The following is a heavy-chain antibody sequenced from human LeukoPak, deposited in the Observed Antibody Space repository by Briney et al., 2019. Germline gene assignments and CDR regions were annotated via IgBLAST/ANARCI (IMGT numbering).Heavy chain of an antibody. CDR1: GFTFSSYA. D-gene: IGHD2-2*01. J-gene: IGHJ6*03. CDR2: ICGSGGST. CDR3: ARAGGVVVPAAMTYYYYYMDV. Sequence: PGGPLRLSCAASGFTFSSYAMSWVRQAPGKGLECVSAICGSGGSTYYADSVKGRFTICRDNSKNTLYLQMNSLRAEDTAVYYCARAGGVVVPAAMTYYYYYMDVWGKGTTVTVSS. V-gene: IGHV3-23*01.